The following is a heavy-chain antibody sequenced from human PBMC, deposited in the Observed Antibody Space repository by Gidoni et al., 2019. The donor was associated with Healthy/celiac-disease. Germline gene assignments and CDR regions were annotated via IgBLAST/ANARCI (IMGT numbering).Heavy chain of an antibody. CDR2: ISGSGGST. CDR1: GFTFSSYA. CDR3: ARRYYYDSSGYYVDY. D-gene: IGHD3-22*01. V-gene: IGHV3-23*01. J-gene: IGHJ4*02. Sequence: EVQLLESGGGLVQPGGSLRLSCAASGFTFSSYAMSWVRQAPGKGLGWVSAISGSGGSTYYADSVKGRFTISRDNSKNTLYLQMNSLRAEDTAVYYCARRYYYDSSGYYVDYWGQGTLVTVSS.